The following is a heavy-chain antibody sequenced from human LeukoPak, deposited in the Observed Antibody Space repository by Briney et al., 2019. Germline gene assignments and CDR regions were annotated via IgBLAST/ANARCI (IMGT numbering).Heavy chain of an antibody. D-gene: IGHD3-22*01. CDR3: AREDSSGYHVDY. Sequence: GSPVKVSCKASGCTFTGYYMDWVRQAPGHRLKWMGRINHNSSGTNYAQKFQGRVTMTRDTSISTAYMELTRLRSDDTAVYYCAREDSSGYHVDYWGQGTLVTVSS. CDR2: INHNSSGT. J-gene: IGHJ4*02. V-gene: IGHV1-2*02. CDR1: GCTFTGYY.